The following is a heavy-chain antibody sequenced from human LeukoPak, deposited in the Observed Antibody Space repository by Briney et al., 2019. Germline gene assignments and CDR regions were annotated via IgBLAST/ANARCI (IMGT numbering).Heavy chain of an antibody. Sequence: ASVKVSCKASGYTFTSYYMHWVRQAPGQGLEWMGIINPSGGSTSYAQKFQGRVTMTRDTSTSTVYMELSSLRSEDTAVYYCASFISGDSDGYPLAGSYCGQGTLVTVSS. D-gene: IGHD5-24*01. CDR1: GYTFTSYY. CDR2: INPSGGST. J-gene: IGHJ4*02. CDR3: ASFISGDSDGYPLAGSY. V-gene: IGHV1-46*03.